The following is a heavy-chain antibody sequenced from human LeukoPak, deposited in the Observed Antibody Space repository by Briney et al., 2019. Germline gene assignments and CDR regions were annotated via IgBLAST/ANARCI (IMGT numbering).Heavy chain of an antibody. V-gene: IGHV4-34*01. CDR3: ARAYPNRLKAAAGTSPYYYYYMDV. J-gene: IGHJ6*03. CDR2: INHSGST. CDR1: GRSFSGYY. Sequence: SETLSLICAVYGRSFSGYYWSWIRQPPGKGLEWIGEINHSGSTNYNPSLKSRVTISVDTSKNQFSLKLSSVTAADTAVYYCARAYPNRLKAAAGTSPYYYYYMDVWGKGTTVTVSS. D-gene: IGHD6-13*01.